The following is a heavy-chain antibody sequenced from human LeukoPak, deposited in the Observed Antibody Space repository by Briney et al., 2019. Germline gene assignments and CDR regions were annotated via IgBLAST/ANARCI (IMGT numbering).Heavy chain of an antibody. D-gene: IGHD6-13*01. CDR3: ARGVRGYSSSSAFDI. J-gene: IGHJ3*02. V-gene: IGHV4-59*01. CDR1: GGSISSYY. CDR2: IYYSGST. Sequence: PSETLSLTCTVSGGSISSYYWSWIRQPPGKGLEWIGYIYYSGSTNYNPSLKSRVTISVDTSKNQFSLKLSSVTAADTAVYYCARGVRGYSSSSAFDIWGQGTMVTVSS.